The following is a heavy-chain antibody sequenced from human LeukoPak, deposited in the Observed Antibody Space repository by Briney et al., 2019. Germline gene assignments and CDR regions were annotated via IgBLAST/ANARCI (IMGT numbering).Heavy chain of an antibody. D-gene: IGHD1-26*01. J-gene: IGHJ4*02. CDR3: AKNADGSYSFGY. CDR1: GFTFSSYG. V-gene: IGHV3-33*06. CDR2: IWYDGSNK. Sequence: GGSLRLSCAASGFTFSSYGMHWVRQAPGKGLEWVAVIWYDGSNKYYADSVKGRFTISRDNSKNTLYLQMNSLRAEDTAVYYCAKNADGSYSFGYWGQGTLVTVSS.